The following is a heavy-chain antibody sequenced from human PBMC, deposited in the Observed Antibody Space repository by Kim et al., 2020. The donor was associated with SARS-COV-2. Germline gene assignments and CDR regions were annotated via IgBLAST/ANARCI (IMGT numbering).Heavy chain of an antibody. D-gene: IGHD3-10*01. CDR2: IYYSGST. V-gene: IGHV4-59*01. CDR3: ARVGAYGSGSYYWYFDL. CDR1: GGSISSYY. Sequence: SETLSLTCTVSGGSISSYYWSWIRQPPGKGLEWIGYIYYSGSTNYNPSLKSRVTISVDTSKNQFSLKLSSVTAADTAVYYCARVGAYGSGSYYWYFDLWGRGTLVTVSS. J-gene: IGHJ2*01.